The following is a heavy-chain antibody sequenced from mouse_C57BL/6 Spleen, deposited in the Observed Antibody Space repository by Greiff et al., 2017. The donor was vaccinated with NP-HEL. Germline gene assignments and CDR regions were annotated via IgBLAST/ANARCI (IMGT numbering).Heavy chain of an antibody. Sequence: VQLQQPGAELVRPGSSVKLSCKASGYTFTSYWMDWVKQRPGQGLEWIGNIYPSDSETHYNQKFKDKATLTVDKSSSTAYMQLSSLTSEDSAVYYCARGSGSSFFYYYAMDYWGQGTSVTVSS. CDR1: GYTFTSYW. J-gene: IGHJ4*01. CDR3: ARGSGSSFFYYYAMDY. V-gene: IGHV1-61*01. CDR2: IYPSDSET. D-gene: IGHD1-1*01.